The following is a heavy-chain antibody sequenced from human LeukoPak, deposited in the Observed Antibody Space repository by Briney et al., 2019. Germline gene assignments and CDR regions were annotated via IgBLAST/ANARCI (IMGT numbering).Heavy chain of an antibody. CDR1: GYRFTSYW. J-gene: IGHJ4*02. CDR2: IYPGDSNT. D-gene: IGHD3-10*01. CDR3: ARHTGGSGSSNFDY. Sequence: GESLKISCKGSGYRFTSYWIGWVRQMPGKGLEWMGLIYPGDSNTRYSPSFQGQVTFSADKSISTAYLQWSNLKASDSAMYYCARHTGGSGSSNFDYWGQGTLVTVSS. V-gene: IGHV5-51*01.